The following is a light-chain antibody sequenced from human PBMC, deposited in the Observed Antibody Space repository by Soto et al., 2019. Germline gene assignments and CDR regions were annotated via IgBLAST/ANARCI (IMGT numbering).Light chain of an antibody. CDR3: QQYGSIPIT. J-gene: IGKJ5*01. CDR2: GIS. V-gene: IGKV3-20*01. CDR1: QSVSNIY. Sequence: EIVLTQSPGTLSLSPGERATLSCRASQSVSNIYLAWYQQKPGQSPRVLIHGISRRATGIPDRFSGSGSATEFTLTISRLEPEDFAVYYCQQYGSIPITFGQGTRLEMK.